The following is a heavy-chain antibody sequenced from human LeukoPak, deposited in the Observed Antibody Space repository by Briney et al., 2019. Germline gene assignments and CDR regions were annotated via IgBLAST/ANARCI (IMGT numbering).Heavy chain of an antibody. Sequence: PGGSLRLSCAASGFTFTSYEMNWVRQAPGKGLEWVSYISNSGKTIYYADSVKGRFTISRDNAKNSLYLQMNSLRAEDTAVYYCAGLYRPGYFYYMDVWGKGTTVTVSS. CDR2: ISNSGKTI. D-gene: IGHD2-21*01. V-gene: IGHV3-48*03. CDR1: GFTFTSYE. CDR3: AGLYRPGYFYYMDV. J-gene: IGHJ6*03.